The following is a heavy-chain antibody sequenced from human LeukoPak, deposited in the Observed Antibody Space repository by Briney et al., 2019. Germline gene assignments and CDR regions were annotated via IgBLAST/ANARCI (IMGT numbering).Heavy chain of an antibody. CDR3: ARSCSSTTCYSYYYYYMDV. J-gene: IGHJ6*03. V-gene: IGHV4-34*01. D-gene: IGHD2-2*01. CDR2: INHSGST. CDR1: GGSFSGYY. Sequence: SETLSLTCAVYGGSFSGYYWSWIRQPPGKGLEWIGEINHSGSTNYNPSLKSRVTISVDTSKNQFSLKLSSVTAADTAVYYCARSCSSTTCYSYYYYYMDVWGKGTTVTVSS.